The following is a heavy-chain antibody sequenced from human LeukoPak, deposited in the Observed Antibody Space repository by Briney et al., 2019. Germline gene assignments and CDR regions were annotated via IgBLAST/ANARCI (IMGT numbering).Heavy chain of an antibody. CDR2: INSDARST. V-gene: IGHV3-74*01. D-gene: IGHD1-26*01. Sequence: GGSLRLSCAASGFTFSNYWMHWVRQAPGKGLVWVSRINSDARSTSYADSVKGRFTISRDNSKNTAYLQMISLRAEDTAVYYCAKRSGINYGYFDSWGQGALVTVSS. J-gene: IGHJ4*02. CDR3: AKRSGINYGYFDS. CDR1: GFTFSNYW.